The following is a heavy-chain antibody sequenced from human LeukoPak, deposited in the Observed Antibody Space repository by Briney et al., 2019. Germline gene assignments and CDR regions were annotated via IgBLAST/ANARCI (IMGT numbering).Heavy chain of an antibody. D-gene: IGHD5-18*01. CDR1: GFTFSTYA. J-gene: IGHJ4*02. Sequence: GGSLRLSCAASGFTFSTYAMSWVRQIPGKGLEWVSGINGNGGNTYYADSVKGRFTISRDNSKNTLYLQMNSLRAEDTAVYYCTRGGGYSYGSFDYWGQGTLVTVSS. CDR3: TRGGGYSYGSFDY. V-gene: IGHV3-23*01. CDR2: INGNGGNT.